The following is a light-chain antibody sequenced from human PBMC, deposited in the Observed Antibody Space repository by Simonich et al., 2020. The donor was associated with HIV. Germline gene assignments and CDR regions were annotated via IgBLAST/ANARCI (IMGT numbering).Light chain of an antibody. CDR3: QQYNNWPPWT. CDR1: QSVRSN. Sequence: EIVMTHSPATLSVSPGERATLSCRARQSVRSNLAWYQQKPGKAPRLLIYGASTRATGIPARFSGSGSGTEFTLTISSLQSEDFAVYYCQQYNNWPPWTFGQGTKVEIK. J-gene: IGKJ1*01. CDR2: GAS. V-gene: IGKV3-15*01.